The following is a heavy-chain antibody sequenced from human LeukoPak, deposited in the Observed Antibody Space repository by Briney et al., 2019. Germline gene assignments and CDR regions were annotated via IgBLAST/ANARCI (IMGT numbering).Heavy chain of an antibody. D-gene: IGHD5-18*01. V-gene: IGHV4-59*01. J-gene: IGHJ4*02. CDR1: GGSISSYY. CDR3: ARGTAMVSFYY. CDR2: IHYSGST. Sequence: SETLSLTCTVSGGSISSYYWSWIRQPPGKGLEWIGYIHYSGSTHYNPSLKSRVTISVDTSKNQVSLKLRSVTAADTAVYYCARGTAMVSFYYWGQGTLVTVSS.